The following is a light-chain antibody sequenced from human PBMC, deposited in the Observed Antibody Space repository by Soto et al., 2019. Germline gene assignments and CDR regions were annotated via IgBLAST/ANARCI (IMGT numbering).Light chain of an antibody. V-gene: IGKV3-11*01. J-gene: IGKJ4*01. Sequence: EVVLTQSPASLSLSPGDRATLSCRASQNVGNFLAWYQQKPGQAPGLLIYDTSTRAAGIPARFSGGGSGTDFALTISSLEPEDFAIYYCQQRSSWPTLTFGGGTKVDIK. CDR3: QQRSSWPTLT. CDR1: QNVGNF. CDR2: DTS.